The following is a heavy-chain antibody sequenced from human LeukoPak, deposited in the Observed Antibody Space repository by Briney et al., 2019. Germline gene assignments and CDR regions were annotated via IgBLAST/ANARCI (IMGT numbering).Heavy chain of an antibody. Sequence: SQTLSLTCAISGDSVSSNSAAWNWFRQSPSRGLEWLGRTYYRSRWYNDYAVSVTSRITINPDTSKNQFSLQLNSVTPEDTGVYYWGRFNSSSEWFDPWGQGTLVTVSS. D-gene: IGHD6-6*01. V-gene: IGHV6-1*01. CDR3: GRFNSSSEWFDP. J-gene: IGHJ5*01. CDR2: TYYRSRWYN. CDR1: GDSVSSNSAA.